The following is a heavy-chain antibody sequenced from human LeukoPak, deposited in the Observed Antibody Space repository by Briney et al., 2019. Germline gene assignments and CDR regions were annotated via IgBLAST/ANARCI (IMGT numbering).Heavy chain of an antibody. V-gene: IGHV1-69*13. CDR3: ARDGHYSSSRYGEAGYFDY. CDR2: IIPMFGTA. J-gene: IGHJ4*02. Sequence: SVKVSCKASGGTFSSYAISWVRQAPGQRLEWMGGIIPMFGTANYAQKFQGRVAITADESTSTAYMELSSLRSEDTAVYYCARDGHYSSSRYGEAGYFDYWGQGTLVTVSS. D-gene: IGHD6-13*01. CDR1: GGTFSSYA.